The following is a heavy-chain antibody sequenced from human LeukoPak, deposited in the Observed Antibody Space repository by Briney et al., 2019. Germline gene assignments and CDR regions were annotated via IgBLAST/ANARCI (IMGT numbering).Heavy chain of an antibody. CDR3: AKDKYSPVRSMSEAAYYFDF. J-gene: IGHJ4*02. Sequence: GGSLRLSCAASGFSFTDAWMSWVRQAPGKGLEWVGRITSKTDGGITDSAAPVKGRFTVSRDDSKNTLFLQMNSLRAEDTAVYLCAKDKYSPVRSMSEAAYYFDFWGPGTLVTVSS. CDR1: GFSFTDAW. D-gene: IGHD6-13*01. V-gene: IGHV3-15*01. CDR2: ITSKTDGGIT.